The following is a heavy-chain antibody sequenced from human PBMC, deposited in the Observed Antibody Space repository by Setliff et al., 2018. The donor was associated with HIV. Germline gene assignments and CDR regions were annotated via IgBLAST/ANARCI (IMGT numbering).Heavy chain of an antibody. J-gene: IGHJ4*02. D-gene: IGHD3-16*02. CDR2: INQDGSSE. CDR3: ASSPSWGTYRYGLDY. V-gene: IGHV3-7*01. CDR1: RFTFRSYW. Sequence: PGGSLRLSCVASRFTFRSYWMTWVRQAPGKGLEWVSNINQDGSSEYYADSVKGRFTITRDNSKNTLYLQMNSLRDEDAAVYYCASSPSWGTYRYGLDYWGQGTLVTVSS.